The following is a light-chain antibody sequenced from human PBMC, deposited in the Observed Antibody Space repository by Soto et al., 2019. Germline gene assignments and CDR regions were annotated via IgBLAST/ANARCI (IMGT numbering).Light chain of an antibody. CDR2: GAS. CDR3: QQGHNWPLT. V-gene: IGKV3-15*01. J-gene: IGKJ2*01. CDR1: QSISSE. Sequence: EIVMPQSPATLSVSPGESATLSCRASQSISSELAWYQQKPGQPPRLLIYGASTRATGVPARFTGSGSCSDNTRTISWLQTADFAVYYCQQGHNWPLTFGQGTRLDI.